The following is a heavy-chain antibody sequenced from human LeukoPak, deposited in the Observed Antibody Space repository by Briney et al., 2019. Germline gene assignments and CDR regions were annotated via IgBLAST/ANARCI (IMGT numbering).Heavy chain of an antibody. CDR1: GFTFSNYG. Sequence: PGGSLRLSCAASGFTFSNYGMHWVRQAPGKGLEWVAFIRNDDGSNKYYADSVKGRFTISRDNSKNTVHPQMNSLRVEDTAVYYCAKDEAQYFQHWGQGTLVTVSA. CDR3: AKDEAQYFQH. J-gene: IGHJ1*01. CDR2: IRNDDGSNK. V-gene: IGHV3-30*02.